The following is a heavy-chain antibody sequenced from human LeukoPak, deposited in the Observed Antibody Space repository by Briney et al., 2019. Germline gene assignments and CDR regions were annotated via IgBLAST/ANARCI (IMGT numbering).Heavy chain of an antibody. CDR1: GGSFSGYY. V-gene: IGHV4-34*01. Sequence: PSETLSLTCAVYGGSFSGYYWSWIRQPPGKGLEWIGEINHSGSTNYNPSLKSRVTLSVQTSKNQFSLKPSSVTAADTAVYYCARSYSGYDTHDYWGQGTLVTVSS. CDR2: INHSGST. D-gene: IGHD5-12*01. J-gene: IGHJ4*02. CDR3: ARSYSGYDTHDY.